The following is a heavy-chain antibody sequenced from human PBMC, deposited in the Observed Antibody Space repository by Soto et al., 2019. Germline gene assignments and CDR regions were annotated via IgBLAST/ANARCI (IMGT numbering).Heavy chain of an antibody. D-gene: IGHD6-19*01. CDR1: GFTFSSYA. Sequence: GALRLSCAASGFTFSSYAMSWVRQAPGKGLEWVSAISGSGGSTYYADSVKGRFTISRDNSKNTLYLQMNSLRAEDTAVYYCAKARGSSVWPWWGQGTPGTVSS. CDR3: AKARGSSVWPW. V-gene: IGHV3-23*01. CDR2: ISGSGGST. J-gene: IGHJ4*02.